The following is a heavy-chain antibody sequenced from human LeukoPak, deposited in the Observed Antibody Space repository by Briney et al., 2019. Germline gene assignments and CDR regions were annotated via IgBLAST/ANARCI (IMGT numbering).Heavy chain of an antibody. D-gene: IGHD4-23*01. CDR3: ARGRPHGNDY. CDR1: GFTFSSYW. J-gene: IGHJ4*02. V-gene: IGHV3-74*01. CDR2: IVSDGSNT. Sequence: GGSLRLSCAASGFTFSSYWMNWVRQVPGKGLVWVSRIVSDGSNTNYADSVKGRFTISRDNAKNTLYLQMNSLRVEDTAVYYCARGRPHGNDYWGQGTLVTVSS.